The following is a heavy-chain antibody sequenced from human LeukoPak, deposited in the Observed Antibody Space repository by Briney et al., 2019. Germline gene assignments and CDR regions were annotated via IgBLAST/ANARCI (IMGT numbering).Heavy chain of an antibody. CDR2: IYYSGSP. D-gene: IGHD4-17*01. Sequence: SETLSLTCAVSGGSISSSYWWSWVRQPPGKGLEWIGEIYYSGSPYYNPSLKSRVTISVAKSENQFSLKLSSVTAADTAVYYCARSRYGDIDYWGQGTLVTVSS. J-gene: IGHJ4*02. CDR3: ARSRYGDIDY. CDR1: GGSISSSYW. V-gene: IGHV4-4*02.